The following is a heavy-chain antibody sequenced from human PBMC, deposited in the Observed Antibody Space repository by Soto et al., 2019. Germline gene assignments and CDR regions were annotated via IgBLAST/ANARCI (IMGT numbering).Heavy chain of an antibody. CDR2: ISYDGSNK. Sequence: QVQLVESGGGVVQPGRSLRLSCAASGFTFSSYAMHWVRQAPGKGLEWVAVISYDGSNKYYADSVKGRFTISRDNSKNTLYLQMNSLRAEDTAVYYCARGDRGRSDYGDYDYYYGMDVRGQGTTVTVSS. D-gene: IGHD4-17*01. CDR3: ARGDRGRSDYGDYDYYYGMDV. J-gene: IGHJ6*02. V-gene: IGHV3-30-3*01. CDR1: GFTFSSYA.